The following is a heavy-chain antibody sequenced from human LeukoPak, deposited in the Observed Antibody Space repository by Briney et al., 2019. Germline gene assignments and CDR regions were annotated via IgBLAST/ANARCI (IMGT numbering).Heavy chain of an antibody. CDR1: GFTFSKYW. CDR3: ARSGPHDVQVKTRNFDY. V-gene: IGHV3-7*01. D-gene: IGHD2-8*02. J-gene: IGHJ4*02. CDR2: IKQDGSEK. Sequence: GGSLRLSCAASGFTFSKYWMSWVRQAPGKGLEWVANIKQDGSEKYHVDSAQGRFTISRDNAKNSLFLQMNSLRVEDTAVYYCARSGPHDVQVKTRNFDYWGQGTLVIVSS.